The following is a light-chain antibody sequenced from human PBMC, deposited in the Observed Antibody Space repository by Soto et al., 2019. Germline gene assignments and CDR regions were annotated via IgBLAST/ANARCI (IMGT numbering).Light chain of an antibody. V-gene: IGKV3-15*01. CDR2: GAS. CDR3: QQYNNWPPIT. J-gene: IGKJ5*01. Sequence: EIVMTQSPATLSVSPGERATLSCRASQSVSGSLAWYQQKPGQAPRLLIYGASTRATGIPARFSGSGSGTEFTLTISSLQSEDFAVYYRQQYNNWPPITFGQGTRLEIK. CDR1: QSVSGS.